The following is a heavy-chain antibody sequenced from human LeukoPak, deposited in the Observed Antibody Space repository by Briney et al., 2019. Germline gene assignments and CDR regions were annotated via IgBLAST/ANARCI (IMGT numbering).Heavy chain of an antibody. CDR3: ARGRITVVRGVKLDP. V-gene: IGHV4-34*01. J-gene: IGHJ5*02. CDR2: INHSGST. D-gene: IGHD3-10*01. CDR1: GGSFSGYY. Sequence: SSETLSLTCAVYGGSFSGYYWSWIRQPPGKGLEWIGEINHSGSTNYNPSLKSRVTISVDTSKNQFSLKLSSVTAADTAVYYCARGRITVVRGVKLDPWGQGTLVTVSS.